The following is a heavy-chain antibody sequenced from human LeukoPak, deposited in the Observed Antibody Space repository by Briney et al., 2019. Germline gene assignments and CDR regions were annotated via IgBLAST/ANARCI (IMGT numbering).Heavy chain of an antibody. Sequence: GGSLRLSCAASGFTFRSYGMSWVRQAPGKGLEWVSSLNGSGGSTYYADSVKGRFTISRDNSKNTLFLHMNSLRAEDTAVYYCAKALGGYDFDYWGQGTLVTVSS. CDR1: GFTFRSYG. D-gene: IGHD3-16*01. J-gene: IGHJ4*02. V-gene: IGHV3-23*01. CDR3: AKALGGYDFDY. CDR2: LNGSGGST.